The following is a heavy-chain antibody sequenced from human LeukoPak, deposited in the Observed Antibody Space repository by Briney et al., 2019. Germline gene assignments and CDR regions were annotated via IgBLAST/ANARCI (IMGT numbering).Heavy chain of an antibody. CDR3: ATSRAGASGDSAFDY. D-gene: IGHD2-21*01. Sequence: GASVKVSCKASGYTFSGFYMHWVRQAPGEGLEWMAWINPNNGGTKYAEKFQGRVTTTRDTSITTAYMELSRLRSDNTAVYYCATSRAGASGDSAFDYWGQGTLVTVSS. CDR2: INPNNGGT. J-gene: IGHJ4*02. V-gene: IGHV1-2*02. CDR1: GYTFSGFY.